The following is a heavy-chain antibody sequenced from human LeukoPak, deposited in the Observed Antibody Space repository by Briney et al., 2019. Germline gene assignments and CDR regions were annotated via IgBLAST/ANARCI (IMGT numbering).Heavy chain of an antibody. J-gene: IGHJ4*02. D-gene: IGHD3-16*01. CDR1: GFSLTTHGVG. CDR3: VHRYTVVLSEYFDY. CDR2: IYWNDEK. Sequence: SGPTLVNPTQTLTLTCTFSGFSLTTHGVGVGWVRQPPGKALEWLALIYWNDEKRYSPSLKSRLTITRDTSKNQVVLTMTNVDAVGTGTYYCVHRYTVVLSEYFDYWGQGTLVTVSS. V-gene: IGHV2-5*01.